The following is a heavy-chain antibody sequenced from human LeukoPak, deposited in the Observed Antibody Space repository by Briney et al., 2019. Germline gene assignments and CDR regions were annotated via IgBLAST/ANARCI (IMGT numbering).Heavy chain of an antibody. V-gene: IGHV1-2*02. CDR1: GCTFTGYY. J-gene: IGHJ5*02. CDR2: INPNSGGT. Sequence: ASVKVSCKASGCTFTGYYIHWVRQAPGQGLEWMGWINPNSGGTNYAQKFQGRVTMTRDTSISTAYMELSRLRSDDTAVYYCARGIVVVVAATRGWFDPWGQGTLVTVSS. D-gene: IGHD2-15*01. CDR3: ARGIVVVVAATRGWFDP.